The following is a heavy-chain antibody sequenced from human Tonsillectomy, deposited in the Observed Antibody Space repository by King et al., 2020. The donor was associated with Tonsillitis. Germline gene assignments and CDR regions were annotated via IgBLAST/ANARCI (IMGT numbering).Heavy chain of an antibody. CDR1: GYSFTSYW. J-gene: IGHJ6*02. V-gene: IGHV5-51*01. D-gene: IGHD6-13*01. CDR2: IYPGDSDT. Sequence: VQLVESGAEVKKPGESLKISCKGSGYSFTSYWIGWVRQMPGKGLEWMGIIYPGDSDTRYSPSFQGQVTISADKSISTAYLQWSSLKASDTAMYYCARQGTIAAAGTYYYGMDVWGQGTTVTVSS. CDR3: ARQGTIAAAGTYYYGMDV.